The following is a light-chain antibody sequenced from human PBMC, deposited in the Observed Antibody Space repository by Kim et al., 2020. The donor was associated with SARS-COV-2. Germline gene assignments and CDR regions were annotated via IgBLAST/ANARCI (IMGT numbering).Light chain of an antibody. J-gene: IGKJ4*01. CDR1: QSIINA. CDR3: QQYNRYCT. Sequence: SAYVGDRATITCRASQSIINALAWYRQKPGRAAKLLIYDASSLESGVPSRFSGSGSGAEFTLTISSLQPEDSATYYCQQYNRYCTFCGGTKVEIK. CDR2: DAS. V-gene: IGKV1-5*01.